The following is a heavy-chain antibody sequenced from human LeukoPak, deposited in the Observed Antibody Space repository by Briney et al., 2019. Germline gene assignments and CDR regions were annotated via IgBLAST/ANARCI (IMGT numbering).Heavy chain of an antibody. J-gene: IGHJ4*02. D-gene: IGHD3-22*01. CDR1: GYTFTSYA. CDR2: INAGNGNT. Sequence: GASVKVSCKASGYTFTSYAMHWVRQAPGQRLEWMGWINAGNGNTKYSQEFQGRVTITRDTSASTAYMELSSLRSEDTAVYYCARGLYLHLYYYDYWGQGTLVTVSS. V-gene: IGHV1-3*03. CDR3: ARGLYLHLYYYDY.